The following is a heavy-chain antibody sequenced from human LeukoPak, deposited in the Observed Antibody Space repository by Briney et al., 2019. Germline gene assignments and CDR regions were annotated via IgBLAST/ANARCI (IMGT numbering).Heavy chain of an antibody. V-gene: IGHV1-8*01. J-gene: IGHJ6*02. D-gene: IGHD2-2*01. CDR2: MNPNSGDT. CDR1: GYTFTIYD. CDR3: ARGEYCSSTSCYAFYYYGMGV. Sequence: ASVKVSFKASGYTFTIYDINWVRQATGQGLEWMGWMNPNSGDTGYAQKFQGRVTMTRNTSISTAYMELSSLRSEDTAVYYCARGEYCSSTSCYAFYYYGMGVWGQGTTVTVSS.